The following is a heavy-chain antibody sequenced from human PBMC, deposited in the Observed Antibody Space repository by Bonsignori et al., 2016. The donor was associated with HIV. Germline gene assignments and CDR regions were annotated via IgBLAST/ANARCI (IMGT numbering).Heavy chain of an antibody. CDR1: GGSVSRGDYY. CDR3: ATGHTSLTGMDV. CDR2: IYTSGRT. Sequence: QVQLQQESGPGLVKPLETVSLTCTVSGGSVSRGDYYWTWIRQPAGRELEWIGRIYTSGRTDYNPSLNSRVTISLDGSKNQFSLKLTSVTAADTAVYYCATGHTSLTGMDVWGQGP. J-gene: IGHJ6*02. D-gene: IGHD2-2*02. V-gene: IGHV4-61*02.